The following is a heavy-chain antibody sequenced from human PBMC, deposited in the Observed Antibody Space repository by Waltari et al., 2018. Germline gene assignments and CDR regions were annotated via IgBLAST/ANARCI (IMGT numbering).Heavy chain of an antibody. CDR1: DFSISSGYY. D-gene: IGHD6-13*01. J-gene: IGHJ4*02. Sequence: QVRLQESGPGLVKPSETLSLPCSVSDFSISSGYYWAWTRQPPGKGLEWIASIYHSGSTYYNPSLKSRVTIFVDTSKTQFSLKLTSVTTADTAVYFCARAPSTYSSSWYRVGFDYWGQGTLVTVSS. V-gene: IGHV4-38-2*02. CDR3: ARAPSTYSSSWYRVGFDY. CDR2: IYHSGST.